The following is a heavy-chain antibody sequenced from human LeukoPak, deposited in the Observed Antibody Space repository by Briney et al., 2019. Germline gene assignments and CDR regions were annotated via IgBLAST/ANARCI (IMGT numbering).Heavy chain of an antibody. CDR3: AATPGGQSAFDI. CDR1: GFTFTRSA. D-gene: IGHD2-15*01. CDR2: IVVGSGNT. J-gene: IGHJ3*02. Sequence: ASVKVSCKASGFTFTRSAMQWVRQARGQRLEWIGWIVVGSGNTNYAQKLQERVTITRDMSTTTAYMERTSLRSEDTAVYYGAATPGGQSAFDIWGQGTMVTVSS. V-gene: IGHV1-58*02.